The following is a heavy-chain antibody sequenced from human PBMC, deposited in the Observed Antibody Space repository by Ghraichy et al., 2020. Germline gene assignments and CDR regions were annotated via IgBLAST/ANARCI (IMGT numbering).Heavy chain of an antibody. CDR2: IHPDGSDT. J-gene: IGHJ4*02. V-gene: IGHV3-74*01. CDR3: VRDRTVAGTGPHFDY. Sequence: LSLTCAVSGFTLSSHWMHWVRQAPGKGLVWVSRIHPDGSDTTYTDSVKGRFTISRDNAENMVYLQMNSLRAEDAAVYYCVRDRTVAGTGPHFDYWGQGTLVTVSS. D-gene: IGHD6-13*01. CDR1: GFTLSSHW.